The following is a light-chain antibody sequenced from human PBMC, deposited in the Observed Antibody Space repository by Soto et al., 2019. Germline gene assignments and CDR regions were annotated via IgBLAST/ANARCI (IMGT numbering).Light chain of an antibody. J-gene: IGLJ1*01. V-gene: IGLV3-25*02. Sequence: SYELSQPPSLSVSPGPTARITCAGDALPKQYAYWYQQKPGPAPVLAVYNDSEMPSGIPERFSGFSSGTPGTLTISGCQGEEEAGYYCQSADSSGTDVFGPGTKVTV. CDR2: NDS. CDR3: QSADSSGTDV. CDR1: ALPKQY.